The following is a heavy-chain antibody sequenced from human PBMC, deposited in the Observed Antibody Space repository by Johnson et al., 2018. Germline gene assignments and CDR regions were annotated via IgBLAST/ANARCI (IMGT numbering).Heavy chain of an antibody. Sequence: VQLVESGAEVKKPGSSVKVSCKASGGTFSSYAISWVRQAPGQGLEWMGGIIPIFGTTNYAQKFQASVPITAYESTISAYMELRSLIPEDTAVYYCAKGMHWNYRDAFDIWGQGTMVTVSS. CDR3: AKGMHWNYRDAFDI. CDR2: IIPIFGTT. CDR1: GGTFSSYA. D-gene: IGHD1-7*01. V-gene: IGHV1-69*01. J-gene: IGHJ3*02.